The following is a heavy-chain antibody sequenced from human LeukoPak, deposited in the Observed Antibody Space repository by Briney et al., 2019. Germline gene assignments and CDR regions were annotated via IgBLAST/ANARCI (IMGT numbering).Heavy chain of an antibody. V-gene: IGHV4-59*01. J-gene: IGHJ5*02. CDR3: AGSSYSYGGGIWFDP. Sequence: SETLSLTCTVSGGSISSYYWSWIRQPPGKGLEWIGYIYYSGSTNYNPSLKSRVTISVDTSKNQFSLKRSSVTAADTAVYYCAGSSYSYGGGIWFDPWGQGTLVAVSS. CDR1: GGSISSYY. D-gene: IGHD5-18*01. CDR2: IYYSGST.